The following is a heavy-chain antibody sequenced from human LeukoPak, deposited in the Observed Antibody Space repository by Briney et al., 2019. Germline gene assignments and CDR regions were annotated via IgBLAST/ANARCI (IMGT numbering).Heavy chain of an antibody. J-gene: IGHJ4*02. CDR1: GESFSGYY. Sequence: KPSETLSLTCAVYGESFSGYYWNWIRQPPGKGLEWIGEINHSGSTNYNPSLKSRVTISVDTSKNQFSLKLSSVTAADTAVYYCARHYPLAVAEFDYWGQGTLVTVSS. D-gene: IGHD6-19*01. V-gene: IGHV4-34*01. CDR3: ARHYPLAVAEFDY. CDR2: INHSGST.